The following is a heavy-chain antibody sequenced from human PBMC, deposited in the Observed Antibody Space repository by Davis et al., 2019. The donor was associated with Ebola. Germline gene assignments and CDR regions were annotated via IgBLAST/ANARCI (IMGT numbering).Heavy chain of an antibody. D-gene: IGHD6-13*01. CDR2: INPSGGST. CDR1: GYTFTSYY. CDR3: ARGTYSSSPGWVKRNWFDP. Sequence: AASVKVSCKASGYTFTSYYMHWVRQAPGQGLEWMGIINPSGGSTRYAQKFQGRVTMTRDTSTSTVYMELSSLRSEDTAVYYCARGTYSSSPGWVKRNWFDPWGQGTLVTVSS. J-gene: IGHJ5*02. V-gene: IGHV1-46*01.